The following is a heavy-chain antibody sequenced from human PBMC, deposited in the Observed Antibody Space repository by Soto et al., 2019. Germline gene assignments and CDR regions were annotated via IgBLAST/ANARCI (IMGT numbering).Heavy chain of an antibody. CDR2: IIPIFGTA. V-gene: IGHV1-69*06. CDR3: ARGETNSGHEYWYGMDV. D-gene: IGHD5-12*01. Sequence: ASVKVSCKASGGTFSSYAISWVRQAPGQGLEWMGGIIPIFGTANYAQKFQGRVTITADKSTSTAYMELSSLRSEDTAVYYCARGETNSGHEYWYGMDVWGQGTKVTLSS. J-gene: IGHJ6*02. CDR1: GGTFSSYA.